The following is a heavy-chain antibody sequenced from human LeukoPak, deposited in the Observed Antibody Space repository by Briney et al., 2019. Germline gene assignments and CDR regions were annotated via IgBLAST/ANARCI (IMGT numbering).Heavy chain of an antibody. CDR1: GFTLSSYS. CDR2: ISSSSSYI. D-gene: IGHD3-10*01. CDR3: ARFGFFSAIDF. Sequence: GGSLRLSCAASGFTLSSYSMKWVRQAAGKGLEWVSSISSSSSYIYYADSVKGRFTISRDNDKNSLYLQMNSLRAEDTAVYSCARFGFFSAIDFWGQGTTVTVSS. V-gene: IGHV3-21*01. J-gene: IGHJ6*02.